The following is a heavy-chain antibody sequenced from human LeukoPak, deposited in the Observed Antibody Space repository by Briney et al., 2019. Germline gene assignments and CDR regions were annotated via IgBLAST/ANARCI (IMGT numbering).Heavy chain of an antibody. Sequence: PSETLSLTCTVSDASISNTDYYWGWIRQPPGKGLEWIGIISYSGNTHYNPSLKSRVTLSVDTSKNQFSLRLNSVTAADTAIYYCARDQSYYYGSGRFPNVPVGPTDSWGQGTLVSVSS. J-gene: IGHJ4*02. CDR1: DASISNTDYY. V-gene: IGHV4-39*07. D-gene: IGHD3-10*01. CDR3: ARDQSYYYGSGRFPNVPVGPTDS. CDR2: ISYSGNT.